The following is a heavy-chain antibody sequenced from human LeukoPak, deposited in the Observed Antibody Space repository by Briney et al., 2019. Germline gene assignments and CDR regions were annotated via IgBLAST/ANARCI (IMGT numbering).Heavy chain of an antibody. V-gene: IGHV3-23*01. D-gene: IGHD3-22*01. CDR3: AKVHYDSSGRSFDY. CDR2: ISGAGATT. CDR1: GFTFSSYS. Sequence: GGTLRLSCAASGFTFSSYSMSWVRQAPGKGLEWVSRISGAGATTNYADSVKGRFTFSRDNSKNTLYLQMNSLRAEDTAVYYCAKVHYDSSGRSFDYWGQGTLVTVSS. J-gene: IGHJ4*02.